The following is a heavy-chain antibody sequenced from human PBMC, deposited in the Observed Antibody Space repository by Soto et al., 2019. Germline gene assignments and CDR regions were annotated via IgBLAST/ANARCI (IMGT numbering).Heavy chain of an antibody. D-gene: IGHD4-17*01. CDR3: ARGYGDSHDY. CDR1: GGTFSSYT. J-gene: IGHJ4*02. CDR2: IIPMFGIA. V-gene: IGHV1-69*02. Sequence: QVQLVQSGAEVKKTGSSVKVSCKASGGTFSSYTISWVRQAPGQGLEWMGRIIPMFGIANYAQKFQGRVTITAVKSTSTAYMELSSLRSEDTAVYYCARGYGDSHDYWGQGTLVTVSS.